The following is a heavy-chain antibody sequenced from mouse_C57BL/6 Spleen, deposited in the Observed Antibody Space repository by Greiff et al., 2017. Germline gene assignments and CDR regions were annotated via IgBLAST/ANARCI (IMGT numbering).Heavy chain of an antibody. V-gene: IGHV1-82*01. D-gene: IGHD2-4*01. J-gene: IGHJ3*01. CDR2: IYPGDGDT. CDR1: GYAFSSSW. CDR3: ARGAYYDYDRFAY. Sequence: QVQLQQSGPELVKPGASVKISCKASGYAFSSSWMNWVKQRPGKGLEWIGRIYPGDGDTNYNGKFKGKATLTADKSSSTAYMQLSSLTSEDSAVYFCARGAYYDYDRFAYWGQGTLVTVSA.